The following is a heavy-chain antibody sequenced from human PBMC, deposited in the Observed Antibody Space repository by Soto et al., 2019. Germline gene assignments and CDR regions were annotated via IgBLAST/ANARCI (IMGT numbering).Heavy chain of an antibody. J-gene: IGHJ6*02. CDR2: ISYSGST. V-gene: IGHV4-59*01. Sequence: LXLACSVSAGSISSSFWSWIRQPPVKELEWIGYISYSGSTTYNPSLKSRITLSVDTSKNQFSLRVASVTAADTAVYYCARGHRAMEYYYYYGMDVWGQGTTVTVSS. D-gene: IGHD5-18*01. CDR1: AGSISSSF. CDR3: ARGHRAMEYYYYYGMDV.